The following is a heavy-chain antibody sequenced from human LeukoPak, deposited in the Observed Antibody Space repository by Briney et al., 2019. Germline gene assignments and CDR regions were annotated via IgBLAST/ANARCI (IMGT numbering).Heavy chain of an antibody. CDR3: ARDRITMVRGANGSWFDP. CDR2: INHNSGGT. Sequence: GASVKVSCKACGYTFTGYYMHWVRQAPGQRLEWMGWINHNSGGTIYVQKFQGRVTMTRDTSISTAYMELSRLRSDDTAVYYCARDRITMVRGANGSWFDPWGQGTLVTVSS. CDR1: GYTFTGYY. J-gene: IGHJ5*02. V-gene: IGHV1-2*02. D-gene: IGHD3-10*01.